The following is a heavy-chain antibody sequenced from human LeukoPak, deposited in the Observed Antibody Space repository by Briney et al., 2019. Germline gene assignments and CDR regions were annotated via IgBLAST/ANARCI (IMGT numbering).Heavy chain of an antibody. V-gene: IGHV3-30*18. Sequence: PGGSRRLSCAASGFTFSSYGMHWVRQAPGKGLEGVAVISYDGSNKYYADSVKGRFTISRDNSKNTLYLQMNSLRAEDTAVYYCAKLAYCGGDCYSPGPFQHWGQGTLVTVSS. CDR1: GFTFSSYG. D-gene: IGHD2-21*02. CDR3: AKLAYCGGDCYSPGPFQH. CDR2: ISYDGSNK. J-gene: IGHJ1*01.